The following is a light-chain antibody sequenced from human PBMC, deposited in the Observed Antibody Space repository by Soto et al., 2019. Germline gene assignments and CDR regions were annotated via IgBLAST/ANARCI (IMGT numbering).Light chain of an antibody. V-gene: IGKV1-5*03. CDR3: QQYSSYSWT. CDR1: QSISTW. J-gene: IGKJ1*01. Sequence: DNQMTQSPSTLSASVGDRVTITCRASQSISTWLAWYQQKPGEAPKLLIYKASSLESGVPSRFSGGGSGTEFTLTISSLQPDDFATYFCQQYSSYSWTFGQGTMVEVK. CDR2: KAS.